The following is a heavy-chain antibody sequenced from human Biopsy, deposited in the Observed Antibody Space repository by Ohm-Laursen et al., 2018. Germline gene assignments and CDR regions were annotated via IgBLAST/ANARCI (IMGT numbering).Heavy chain of an antibody. CDR1: GGPFNNHA. D-gene: IGHD2-2*01. CDR3: AREAIGYQLPCDD. J-gene: IGHJ4*02. Sequence: SVKVSCKASGGPFNNHAFSWVRQAPGQGLEWMGRIIPILRTTAYAQTFLGRVTITADSPTSTVDMELTSLTSDDTAVYFCAREAIGYQLPCDDWGQGTLVTVSS. CDR2: IIPILRTT. V-gene: IGHV1-69*11.